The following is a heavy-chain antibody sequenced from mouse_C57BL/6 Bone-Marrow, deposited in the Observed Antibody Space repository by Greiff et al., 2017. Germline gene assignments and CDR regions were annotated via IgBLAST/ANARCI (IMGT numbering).Heavy chain of an antibody. J-gene: IGHJ1*03. D-gene: IGHD1-1*01. Sequence: VQLQQSGPELVKPGASVKIPCKASGYTFTDYNMDWVKQSHGKSLEWIGDINPNNGGTIYNQKFKGKATLTVDKSSSTAYMERRSLTSEDTAVYYCARDYGSLYWYFDVWGTGTTVTVSS. CDR3: ARDYGSLYWYFDV. V-gene: IGHV1-18*01. CDR2: INPNNGGT. CDR1: GYTFTDYN.